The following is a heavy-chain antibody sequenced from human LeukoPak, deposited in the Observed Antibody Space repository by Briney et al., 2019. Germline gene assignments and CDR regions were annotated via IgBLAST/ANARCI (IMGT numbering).Heavy chain of an antibody. CDR1: GYTFNTYG. V-gene: IGHV1-18*01. Sequence: AAVTVTFKGSGYTFNTYGFAWVRQPPAQGLEWVGGITTYNGGRNNAQDLQGRVTITSNRSISKANMDLNSLSSRDTDVYDCARGVSGYDFPLGYWGQGTLVTVST. CDR3: ARGVSGYDFPLGY. D-gene: IGHD5-12*01. J-gene: IGHJ4*02. CDR2: ITTYNGGR.